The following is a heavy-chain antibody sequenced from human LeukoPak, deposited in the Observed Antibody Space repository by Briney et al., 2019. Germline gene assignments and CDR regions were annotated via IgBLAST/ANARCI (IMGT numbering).Heavy chain of an antibody. CDR3: ARDRRRDLLHALDI. CDR2: IDYSWST. J-gene: IGHJ3*02. D-gene: IGHD1-26*01. Sequence: SETLSLTCTVSGGTISRDYWSWIRQPPGKGLEWIAYIDYSWSTNYNPSLKSRLTISLDASKNQFSLTLSSVNAADTAVYYCARDRRRDLLHALDIWGQGTMVTVS. V-gene: IGHV4-59*01. CDR1: GGTISRDY.